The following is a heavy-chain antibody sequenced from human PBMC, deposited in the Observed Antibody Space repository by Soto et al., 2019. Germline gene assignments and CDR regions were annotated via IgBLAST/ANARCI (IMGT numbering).Heavy chain of an antibody. CDR1: GFTFSSYA. V-gene: IGHV3-30-3*01. J-gene: IGHJ5*02. D-gene: IGHD3-3*01. CDR3: ARTHQYYDFWSGYST. Sequence: QVQLVESGGGVVQPGRSLRLSCAASGFTFSSYAMHWVRQPPGEGLEWVAVISYAGNTKYYADSVKGRFTVSRDNSKNTLSLQMNSLGVEDTAVYYSARTHQYYDFWSGYSTWGQGALVTVSS. CDR2: ISYAGNTK.